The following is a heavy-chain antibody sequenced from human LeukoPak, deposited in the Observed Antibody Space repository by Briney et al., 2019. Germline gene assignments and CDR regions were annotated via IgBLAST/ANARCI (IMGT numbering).Heavy chain of an antibody. J-gene: IGHJ6*03. CDR3: ARLYDYYYMDV. CDR1: GGSISSYY. Sequence: PSETLSLTCTVSGGSISSYYWSWIRQSPGKGLEWIGYIYYSGSTNYNPSLKSRVTISVDTSKNQFSLKLSSVTAADTAVYYCARLYDYYYMDVWGKGTTVTVSS. V-gene: IGHV4-59*01. CDR2: IYYSGST.